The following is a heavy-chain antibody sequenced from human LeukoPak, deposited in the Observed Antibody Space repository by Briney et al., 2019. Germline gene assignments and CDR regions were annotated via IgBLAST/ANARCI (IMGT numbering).Heavy chain of an antibody. CDR2: IIPIFGTA. CDR3: ARDPRSGSAQGAFDI. Sequence: ASVKVSCKASGGTFSSYAISWVRQAPGQGLEWMGGIIPIFGTANYAQKFQGRVTITADKSTSTAYMELSSLRSEDTAVYYCARDPRSGSAQGAFDIWGQGTMVTVSS. CDR1: GGTFSSYA. V-gene: IGHV1-69*06. J-gene: IGHJ3*02. D-gene: IGHD1-26*01.